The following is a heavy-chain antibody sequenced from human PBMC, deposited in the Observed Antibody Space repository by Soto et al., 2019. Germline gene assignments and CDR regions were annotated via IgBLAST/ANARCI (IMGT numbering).Heavy chain of an antibody. V-gene: IGHV1-3*01. Sequence: ASVKVSCKGSGYTFTSYVIHWVRQAPGQRLEWIGWINAANGDTKYSPKFQGRVTITRDRSASTAYRELSRRRSEDTXVYYCVRRHVSATGIDWFEPLVQVTLLNVSS. J-gene: IGHJ5*02. CDR3: VRRHVSATGIDWFEP. D-gene: IGHD6-13*01. CDR1: GYTFTSYV. CDR2: INAANGDT.